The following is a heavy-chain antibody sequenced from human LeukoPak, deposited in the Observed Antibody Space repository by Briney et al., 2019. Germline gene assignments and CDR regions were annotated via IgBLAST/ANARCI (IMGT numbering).Heavy chain of an antibody. CDR3: ARDLPGTTGTLPGAFDY. D-gene: IGHD1-1*01. V-gene: IGHV3-21*01. Sequence: GGSLRLSCAASGFTFSSYSMNWVRQAPGKGLEWVSSISSSSSYIYYADSVKGRFTISRDNAKNSLYLQMNSLRAEDTAVYYCARDLPGTTGTLPGAFDYWGQGTLVTVSS. J-gene: IGHJ4*02. CDR2: ISSSSSYI. CDR1: GFTFSSYS.